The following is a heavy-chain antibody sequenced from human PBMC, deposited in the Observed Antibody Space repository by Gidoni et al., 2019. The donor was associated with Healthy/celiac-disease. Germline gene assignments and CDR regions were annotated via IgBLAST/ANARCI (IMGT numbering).Heavy chain of an antibody. V-gene: IGHV3-15*01. D-gene: IGHD4-17*01. J-gene: IGHJ6*02. CDR3: TTEGDYEGWNYYYYGMDV. CDR2: IKSKTDGGTT. Sequence: EGQLVKSGGGLVKTGGSLRLSGAASGFPFSNAWMSWVRPAPGKGRDWVGRIKSKTDGGTTDYAAPVKGRFTISRDDSKHTLYLQMNSLKTEDTSVYYCTTEGDYEGWNYYYYGMDVWVQGTTVTVSS. CDR1: GFPFSNAW.